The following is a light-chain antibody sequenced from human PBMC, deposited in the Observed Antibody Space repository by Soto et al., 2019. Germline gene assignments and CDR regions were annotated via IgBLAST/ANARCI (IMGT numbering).Light chain of an antibody. CDR2: DAS. CDR3: QQYNSWWT. V-gene: IGKV1-5*01. Sequence: IQMTQSPSTLSAYVGDRVTITCRASQSISSWLAWYQQKPGKAPKLLIYDASSLESGVPSRFSGSGSGTIFTLTISSLQPDDFATYYCQQYNSWWTFGQGTKVDI. J-gene: IGKJ1*01. CDR1: QSISSW.